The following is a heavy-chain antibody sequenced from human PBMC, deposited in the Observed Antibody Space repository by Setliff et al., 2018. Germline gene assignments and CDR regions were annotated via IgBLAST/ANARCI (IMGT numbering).Heavy chain of an antibody. V-gene: IGHV4-38-2*01. J-gene: IGHJ5*02. CDR1: GYSISSGYY. CDR2: IYHSGST. CDR3: ARRNGEKLDP. Sequence: SETLSLTCAVSGYSISSGYYWGWIRQPPGKGLEWIGSIYHSGSTYNNPSLKSRVTISVDTSKNQFSLKLSSVTAADTAVYYCARRNGEKLDPWGQGTQVTVSS.